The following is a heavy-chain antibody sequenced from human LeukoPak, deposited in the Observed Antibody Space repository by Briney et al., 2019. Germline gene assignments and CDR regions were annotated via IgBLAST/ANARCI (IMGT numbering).Heavy chain of an antibody. CDR2: IYHTGST. Sequence: SETLSLTCSVSGGPITEYYWSWIRQPPGEGLEWIGYIYHTGSTNYSPSLKSRVTMSVDASRNQFSLKLVSVTAADTVVYYCARDRGTTGYYYLDSWGQGILVTVSS. D-gene: IGHD1-26*01. CDR1: GGPITEYY. J-gene: IGHJ4*02. CDR3: ARDRGTTGYYYLDS. V-gene: IGHV4-59*01.